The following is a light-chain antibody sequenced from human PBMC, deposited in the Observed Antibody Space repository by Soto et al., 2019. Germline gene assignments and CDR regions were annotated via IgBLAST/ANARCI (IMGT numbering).Light chain of an antibody. J-gene: IGKJ3*01. Sequence: EIVLTQSPATLSVSPGERVTLSCRASQSVDINLAWYQQKPGQAPRLLIYGASTRATDMSGTFSGRGSGTEFTLTISNVRPEDFAVYYCQHYDESVFIFGPGTRVEFK. CDR1: QSVDIN. CDR3: QHYDESVFI. CDR2: GAS. V-gene: IGKV3-15*01.